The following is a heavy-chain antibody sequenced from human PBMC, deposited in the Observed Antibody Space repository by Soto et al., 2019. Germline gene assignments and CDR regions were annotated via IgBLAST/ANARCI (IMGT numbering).Heavy chain of an antibody. CDR2: INSDGSST. D-gene: IGHD6-13*01. CDR1: GFTFSSYW. Sequence: GGSLRLSCAASGFTFSSYWMHWVRQAPGKGLVWVSRINSDGSSTSYADSVKGRFTISRDNAKNTLYLQMNSLRAEDTAVYYCARPQIAAAGTYWFDPWGQGTLATVSS. V-gene: IGHV3-74*01. CDR3: ARPQIAAAGTYWFDP. J-gene: IGHJ5*02.